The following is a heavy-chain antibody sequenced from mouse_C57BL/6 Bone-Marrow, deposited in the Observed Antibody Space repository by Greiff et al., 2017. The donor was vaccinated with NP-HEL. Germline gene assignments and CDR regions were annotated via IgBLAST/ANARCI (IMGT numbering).Heavy chain of an antibody. Sequence: QVQLQQSGAELVKPGASVKISCKASGYAFSSYWMNWVKQRPGKGLEWIGQIYPGDGDTNYNGKFKGKATLTADQSSSTAYMQLSSLTSEDSAVDFCARWDYDEYFDVWGTGTTVTVSS. V-gene: IGHV1-80*01. J-gene: IGHJ1*03. CDR2: IYPGDGDT. CDR3: ARWDYDEYFDV. D-gene: IGHD2-4*01. CDR1: GYAFSSYW.